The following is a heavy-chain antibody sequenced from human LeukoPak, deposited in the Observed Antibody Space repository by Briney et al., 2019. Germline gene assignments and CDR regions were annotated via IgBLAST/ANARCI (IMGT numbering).Heavy chain of an antibody. V-gene: IGHV4-4*07. Sequence: SETLSLTCTVSGGSISSYDWSWIRQPAGKGLEWIGRIYTSGSTNYNPSLKSRVTMSVDTSKNQFSLKLSSVTAADTAVYYCARAGVVFVSWHMDVWGKGTTVTVSS. CDR3: ARAGVVFVSWHMDV. CDR2: IYTSGST. CDR1: GGSISSYD. D-gene: IGHD2-2*01. J-gene: IGHJ6*03.